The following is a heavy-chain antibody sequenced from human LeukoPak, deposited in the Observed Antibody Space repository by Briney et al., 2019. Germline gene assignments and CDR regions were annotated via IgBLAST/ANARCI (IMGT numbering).Heavy chain of an antibody. CDR1: GYTFSDYY. CDR2: LNPTSGAT. Sequence: ASVKVFCKSSGYTFSDYYIHWVRQAPGQGLEWMVWLNPTSGATDYAQKFKGRVNMTRDSSISTAYMAHNSLKSDDTAVFYCTRYSLGGDYHFGYWGQKTVVGVS. J-gene: IGHJ4*02. CDR3: TRYSLGGDYHFGY. D-gene: IGHD4-17*01. V-gene: IGHV1-2*02.